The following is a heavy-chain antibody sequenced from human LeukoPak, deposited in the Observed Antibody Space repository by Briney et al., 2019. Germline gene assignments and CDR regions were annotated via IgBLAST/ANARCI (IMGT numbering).Heavy chain of an antibody. J-gene: IGHJ3*02. V-gene: IGHV1-18*01. CDR1: GGTFSSYA. CDR2: ISAQHGQT. Sequence: ASVKVSCKASGGTFSSYAISWVRQAPGQGLEWMGWISAQHGQTEYAPNSQDRVTMTTDTSTTTVYMELRSLRSDDTAVYYCAREDGAFDIWGQGTMVTVSS. CDR3: AREDGAFDI.